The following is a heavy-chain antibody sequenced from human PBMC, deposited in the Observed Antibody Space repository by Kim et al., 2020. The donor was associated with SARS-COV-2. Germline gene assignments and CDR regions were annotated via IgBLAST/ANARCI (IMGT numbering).Heavy chain of an antibody. CDR2: IYSGGST. Sequence: GGSLRLSCAASGFTVSSNYMSWVRQAPGKGLEWVSVIYSGGSTYYADSVKGRFTISRHNSKNTLYLQMNSLRAEDTAVYYCARATWLVRGAFDIWGQGTMVTVSS. CDR3: ARATWLVRGAFDI. J-gene: IGHJ3*02. CDR1: GFTVSSNY. D-gene: IGHD6-19*01. V-gene: IGHV3-53*04.